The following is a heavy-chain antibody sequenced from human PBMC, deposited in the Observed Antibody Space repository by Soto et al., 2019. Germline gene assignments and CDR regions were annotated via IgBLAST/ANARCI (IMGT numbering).Heavy chain of an antibody. CDR2: ISDSSSTI. CDR3: ARRYCSSTSCSPGPFDY. J-gene: IGHJ4*02. D-gene: IGHD2-2*01. CDR1: GFTFSSHS. V-gene: IGHV3-48*02. Sequence: GGSLRLSCGASGFTFSSHSMNWVRQAPGKGLEWVSYISDSSSTIYYADSVKGRFTISRDNAKNSLYLQLNSLRDEDTAVYFFARRYCSSTSCSPGPFDYWGQGTLVTVSS.